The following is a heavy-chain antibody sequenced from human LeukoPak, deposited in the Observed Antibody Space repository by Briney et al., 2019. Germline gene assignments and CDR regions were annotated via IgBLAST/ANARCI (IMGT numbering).Heavy chain of an antibody. D-gene: IGHD4-17*01. V-gene: IGHV4-34*01. CDR1: GGSFSGYY. Sequence: PSETLSLTCAVYGGSFSGYYWSWIRQPPGKGLEWIGEINHSGSTNYNPSLKSRVTISVDTSENQFSLKLSSVTAADTAVYYCASMTTVTSFNYWGQGTLVTVSS. J-gene: IGHJ4*02. CDR3: ASMTTVTSFNY. CDR2: INHSGST.